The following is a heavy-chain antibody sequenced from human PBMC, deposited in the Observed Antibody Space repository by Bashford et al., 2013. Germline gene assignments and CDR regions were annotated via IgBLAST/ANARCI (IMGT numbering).Heavy chain of an antibody. CDR3: ARDPGPADRRQGY. Sequence: VRQAPGKGLEWVSLIYSGGSTFYADSVKGRFSISRDSSENTLYLQMNSLRSEDTAVYYCARDPGPADRRQGYWGQGTLVTVSS. V-gene: IGHV3-53*01. J-gene: IGHJ4*02. D-gene: IGHD2-2*01. CDR2: IYSGGST.